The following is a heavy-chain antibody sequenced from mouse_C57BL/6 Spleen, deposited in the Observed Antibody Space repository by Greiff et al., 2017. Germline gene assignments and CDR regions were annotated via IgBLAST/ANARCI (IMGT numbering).Heavy chain of an antibody. Sequence: VQLQQSGAELVRPGASVKLSCTASGFNIKDYYMHWVKQRPEQGLEWIGRIDPEDGDTEYAPKFQGKATMTADTASNTAYLQLSSLTSEDTAVYYCTNYYGSSYDGVMDYWGQGTSVTVSS. V-gene: IGHV14-1*01. CDR3: TNYYGSSYDGVMDY. J-gene: IGHJ4*01. CDR2: IDPEDGDT. CDR1: GFNIKDYY. D-gene: IGHD1-1*01.